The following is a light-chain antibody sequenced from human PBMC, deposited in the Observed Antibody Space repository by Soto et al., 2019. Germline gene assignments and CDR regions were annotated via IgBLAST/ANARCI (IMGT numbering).Light chain of an antibody. CDR1: SSNIGAGYD. V-gene: IGLV1-40*01. CDR3: QSGV. CDR2: GNS. J-gene: IGLJ3*02. Sequence: QSVLTQPPSVSGAPGQRVTISCTGSSSNIGAGYDVHWYQQLPGTAPKLLIYGNSNRPSGVPDRFSGSKSGTSASLAITGLQAEDEADYYCQSGVFGGGTQLTVL.